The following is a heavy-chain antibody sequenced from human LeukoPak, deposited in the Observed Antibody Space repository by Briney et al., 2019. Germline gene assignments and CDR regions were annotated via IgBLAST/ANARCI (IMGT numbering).Heavy chain of an antibody. Sequence: GESLKISCKGSGYSFTSYWISWVRQMPGKGLEWMGRIDPSDSYTNYSPSFQGHVTISADKSISTAYLQRSSLKASDTAMYYCARPYDSSGYYPDYWGQGTLVTVSS. J-gene: IGHJ4*02. D-gene: IGHD3-22*01. CDR1: GYSFTSYW. CDR2: IDPSDSYT. V-gene: IGHV5-10-1*01. CDR3: ARPYDSSGYYPDY.